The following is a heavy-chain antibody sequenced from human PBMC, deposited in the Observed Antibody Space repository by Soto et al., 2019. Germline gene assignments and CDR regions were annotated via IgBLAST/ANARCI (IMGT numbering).Heavy chain of an antibody. Sequence: ASVKVSCKASGYTFTSYDINWVRQATGQGLEWMGWMNPNSGNTGYAQKFKGRVTMTRNTSISTAYMELSSLRSEDTAVYYCATDLSVTTLLDYWGQGTLVTVSS. V-gene: IGHV1-8*01. J-gene: IGHJ4*02. D-gene: IGHD4-17*01. CDR2: MNPNSGNT. CDR1: GYTFTSYD. CDR3: ATDLSVTTLLDY.